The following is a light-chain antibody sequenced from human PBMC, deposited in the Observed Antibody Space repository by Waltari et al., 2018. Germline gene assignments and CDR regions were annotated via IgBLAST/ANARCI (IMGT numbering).Light chain of an antibody. CDR2: EVT. Sequence: QSALTQPPPASGSPGQAVTVSCTGTSSDVGPSKSVYWYPHYPGKAPNLIIYEVTKRPSGVPDRFSGSKSGNTASLTVSGLQAEDEADYYCSSFAGSFILLFGGGTKLTVL. V-gene: IGLV2-8*01. CDR3: SSFAGSFILL. J-gene: IGLJ2*01. CDR1: SSDVGPSKS.